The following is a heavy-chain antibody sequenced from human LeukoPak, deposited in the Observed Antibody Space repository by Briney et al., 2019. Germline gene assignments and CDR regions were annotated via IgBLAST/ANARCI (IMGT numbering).Heavy chain of an antibody. V-gene: IGHV3-23*01. CDR1: GFTFSSYA. CDR3: AKFQYSYGFGFDAFDI. CDR2: ISGSGGST. Sequence: PGGSLRLSCAASGFTFSSYAMSWVRQAPGKWLEWVSAISGSGGSTYYADSVKGRFTISRDNSKNTLYLQMNSLRAEDTAVYYCAKFQYSYGFGFDAFDIWGHGTMVTVSS. D-gene: IGHD5-18*01. J-gene: IGHJ3*02.